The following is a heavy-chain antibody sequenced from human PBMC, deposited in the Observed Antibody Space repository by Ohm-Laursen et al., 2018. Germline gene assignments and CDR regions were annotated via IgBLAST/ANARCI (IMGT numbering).Heavy chain of an antibody. CDR1: RYTFTSYY. CDR3: ACRSSSSGFDY. Sequence: ASVKVSCKASRYTFTSYYMHWVRQAPGQGLEWMGIINPSGGSTSYAQKFQGRVTMTRDTSTSTVYMELSSLRSEDTAVYYCACRSSSSGFDYWGQGTLVTVSS. J-gene: IGHJ4*02. D-gene: IGHD6-6*01. V-gene: IGHV1-46*01. CDR2: INPSGGST.